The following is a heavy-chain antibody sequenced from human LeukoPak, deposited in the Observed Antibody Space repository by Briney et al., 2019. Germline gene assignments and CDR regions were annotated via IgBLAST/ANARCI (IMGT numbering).Heavy chain of an antibody. CDR1: GGSISSYY. D-gene: IGHD3-22*01. Sequence: SETLSLTCTVSGGSISSYYWSWIRQPPGKGLEWIGYMYYSGSTNYNPSLKSRVTISVDTSKNQFSLKLSSVTAADTAVYYCARLPYYYDSSGSDYWGQGTLVTVSS. CDR2: MYYSGST. J-gene: IGHJ4*02. V-gene: IGHV4-59*01. CDR3: ARLPYYYDSSGSDY.